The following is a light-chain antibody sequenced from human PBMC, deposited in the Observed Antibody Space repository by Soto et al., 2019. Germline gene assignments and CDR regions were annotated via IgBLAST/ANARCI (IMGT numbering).Light chain of an antibody. CDR3: QAYGSSNPWT. CDR1: ESISSSY. Sequence: EIVLTQSPGTLSLSPGERATLSYRATESISSSYLAWYQPKRGLARSLLKYGASSGGSGIEDRFSGSGHGTDLTLTIGRMEGEDFAVYYCQAYGSSNPWTFGQGTKVDIK. CDR2: GAS. V-gene: IGKV3-20*01. J-gene: IGKJ1*01.